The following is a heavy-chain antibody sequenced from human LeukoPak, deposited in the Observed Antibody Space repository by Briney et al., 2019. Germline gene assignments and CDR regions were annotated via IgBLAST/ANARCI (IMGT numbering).Heavy chain of an antibody. CDR3: ARDDDCSSTSCNIDY. V-gene: IGHV3-21*01. J-gene: IGHJ4*02. D-gene: IGHD2-2*01. CDR2: ISSSSSYI. Sequence: GSLRLSCAASGFTFSSYSMNWVRQAPGKGLEWVSSISSSSSYIYYADSVKGRLTISRDNAKNSLYLQMNSLRAEDTAVYYCARDDDCSSTSCNIDYWGQGTLVTVSS. CDR1: GFTFSSYS.